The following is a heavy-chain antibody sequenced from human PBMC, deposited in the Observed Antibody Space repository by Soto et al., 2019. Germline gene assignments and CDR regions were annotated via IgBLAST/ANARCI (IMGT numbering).Heavy chain of an antibody. CDR1: GFTFSNYA. CDR3: TKNYYFDS. Sequence: VQLLESGGGLVQPGGSLRLSCAASGFTFSNYAMSWVRQAPGKALEWVSSINIVGGNTNYADSVRGRFTMSRDDSKNTVFLQMNSLRAEDTAIYNCTKNYYFDSWGQGTLVTVSS. V-gene: IGHV3-23*01. CDR2: INIVGGNT. J-gene: IGHJ4*02.